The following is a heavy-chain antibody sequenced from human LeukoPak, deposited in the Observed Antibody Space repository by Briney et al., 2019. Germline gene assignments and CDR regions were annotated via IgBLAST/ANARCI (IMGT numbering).Heavy chain of an antibody. CDR1: GFTFSSYG. V-gene: IGHV3-30*03. CDR3: AILAGPIDY. D-gene: IGHD3-3*01. Sequence: GGSLRLSCAASGFTFSSYGMHWVRQAPGKGLEWVAVISYDGSNKYYADSVKGRFTISRDNSKNTLYLQMNSLRAEDTAVYYCAILAGPIDYWGQGTLVTVSS. J-gene: IGHJ4*02. CDR2: ISYDGSNK.